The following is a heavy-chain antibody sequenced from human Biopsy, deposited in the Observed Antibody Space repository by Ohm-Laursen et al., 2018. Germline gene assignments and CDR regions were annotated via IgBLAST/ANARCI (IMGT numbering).Heavy chain of an antibody. J-gene: IGHJ4*02. V-gene: IGHV3-74*01. CDR3: TRAEAGSGSLLYFDY. D-gene: IGHD3-10*01. CDR1: EFIFSRFW. Sequence: SLILSCAASEFIFSRFWMYWVRQAPGKGLVWVSRINSDGSSTNYADAVKGRFTISRDNAKNTVFLQMNSLRAEDTAVYYCTRAEAGSGSLLYFDYWGQGTLVTVSS. CDR2: INSDGSST.